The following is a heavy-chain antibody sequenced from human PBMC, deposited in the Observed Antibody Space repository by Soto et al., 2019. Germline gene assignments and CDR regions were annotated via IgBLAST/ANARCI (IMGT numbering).Heavy chain of an antibody. CDR1: GGTFSSYA. D-gene: IGHD3-22*01. CDR2: IIPIFGTA. Sequence: ASVKVSCKASGGTFSSYAISWVRQAPGQGLEWMGGIIPIFGTANYAQKFQGRVTITADESTSTAYMELSSLRSEDTAVYYCARSEHYYDSSGFNYWGQGTLVIVSS. CDR3: ARSEHYYDSSGFNY. V-gene: IGHV1-69*13. J-gene: IGHJ4*02.